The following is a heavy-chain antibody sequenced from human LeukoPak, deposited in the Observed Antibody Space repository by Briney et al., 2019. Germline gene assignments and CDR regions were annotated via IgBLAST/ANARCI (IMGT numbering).Heavy chain of an antibody. CDR1: RYTFSNYD. CDR3: ARAIAVAGGHFDY. D-gene: IGHD6-19*01. V-gene: IGHV1-8*01. CDR2: MNPNSGNT. Sequence: ASVKVSCKASRYTFSNYDINWVRQATGQGLEWMGWMNPNSGNTGYAQKFQGRVTMTRNTSISTAYMELSSLRSEDTAVYYCARAIAVAGGHFDYWGQGTLVTVSS. J-gene: IGHJ4*02.